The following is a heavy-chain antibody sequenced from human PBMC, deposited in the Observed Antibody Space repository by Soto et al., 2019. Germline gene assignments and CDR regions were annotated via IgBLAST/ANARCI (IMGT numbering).Heavy chain of an antibody. J-gene: IGHJ4*02. CDR3: ARADPDASVGY. Sequence: SETLSLTCTVSGGSMSSHYWTWLRQPPGKGLEWIGYISYSGSTYYNPSPKSRVTISAATSRNQFSLKLSSVIAADTAVYYCARADPDASVGYWGQGTLVTVSS. D-gene: IGHD3-16*01. V-gene: IGHV4-59*11. CDR1: GGSMSSHY. CDR2: ISYSGST.